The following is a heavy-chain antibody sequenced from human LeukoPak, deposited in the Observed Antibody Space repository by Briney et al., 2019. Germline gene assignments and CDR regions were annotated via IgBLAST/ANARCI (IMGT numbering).Heavy chain of an antibody. V-gene: IGHV3-21*01. CDR1: GFTFSSYS. Sequence: GGSLRLSCAASGFTFSSYSMNWVRQAPGKGLELVSSISSSSSYIYYADSVKGRFTISRDNAKNSLYLQMNSLRAEDTAVYYCARGLAAAGRGGVFDYWGQGTLVTVSS. CDR3: ARGLAAAGRGGVFDY. J-gene: IGHJ4*02. D-gene: IGHD6-13*01. CDR2: ISSSSSYI.